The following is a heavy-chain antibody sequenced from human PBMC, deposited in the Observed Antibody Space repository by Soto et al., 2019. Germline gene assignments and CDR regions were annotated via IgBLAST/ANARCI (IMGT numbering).Heavy chain of an antibody. Sequence: PSETLSLTCTVSGGSISSSSYYWGWIRQPPGKGLEWIGSIYYSGSTYYNPSLKSRVTISVDTSKNQFSLKLSSVTAADTAVYYCARLIVSSGYYYVGDAFDIWGQGTMVTVSS. CDR3: ARLIVSSGYYYVGDAFDI. CDR2: IYYSGST. CDR1: GGSISSSSYY. V-gene: IGHV4-39*01. J-gene: IGHJ3*02. D-gene: IGHD3-22*01.